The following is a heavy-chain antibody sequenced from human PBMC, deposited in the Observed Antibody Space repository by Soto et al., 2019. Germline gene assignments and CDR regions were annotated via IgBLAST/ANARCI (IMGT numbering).Heavy chain of an antibody. CDR1: GGSFRGYY. Sequence: QVQLQQWGAGLLKPSETLSLTCAVYGGSFRGYYWSWIRQPPGKGLEWIGEINHSGSTNYNPSLKSRVTISVDTSKNQFSLKLSSVTAADTAVYYCARGVDAVDWGQGTLVTVSS. CDR2: INHSGST. CDR3: ARGVDAVD. D-gene: IGHD6-19*01. V-gene: IGHV4-34*01. J-gene: IGHJ4*02.